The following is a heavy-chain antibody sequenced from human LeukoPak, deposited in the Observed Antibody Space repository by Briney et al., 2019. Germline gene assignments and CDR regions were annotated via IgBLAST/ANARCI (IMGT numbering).Heavy chain of an antibody. CDR2: IYYSGST. CDR1: GGSISGYY. J-gene: IGHJ5*02. Sequence: SETLPLTCTVSGGSISGYYWSWIRQPPGKGLEWIGYIYYSGSTNYNPSLKSRVTISVDTSKNQFSLKLNSMTAADTAVYYCARPQSVTGLGTGWFDPWGQGTLVTVSS. CDR3: ARPQSVTGLGTGWFDP. D-gene: IGHD6-19*01. V-gene: IGHV4-59*08.